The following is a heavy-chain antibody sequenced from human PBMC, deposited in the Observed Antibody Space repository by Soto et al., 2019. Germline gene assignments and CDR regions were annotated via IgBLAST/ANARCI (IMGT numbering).Heavy chain of an antibody. J-gene: IGHJ4*02. D-gene: IGHD6-19*01. V-gene: IGHV6-1*01. CDR3: VRGTGSGSGWYGI. CDR1: GDSVSSNSVA. CDR2: TYYRSKWYN. Sequence: SQTLSLTCAISGDSVSSNSVAWNWIRQSPSRGLEWLGRTYYRSKWYNAYSVSVKSRITINPDTSKNQFSLQLKSVTPEDTAVYYCVRGTGSGSGWYGIWGQGTQVTVS.